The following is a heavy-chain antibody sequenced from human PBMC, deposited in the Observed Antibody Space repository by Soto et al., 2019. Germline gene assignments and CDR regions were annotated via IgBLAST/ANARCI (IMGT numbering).Heavy chain of an antibody. CDR1: GGSFSGYY. D-gene: IGHD2-2*01. V-gene: IGHV4-34*01. J-gene: IGHJ5*02. CDR3: ARAIGSTSWDWFDP. Sequence: PSETLSLTCAVYGGSFSGYYWSWIRQPPGKGLEWIGESNHSGSTNYNPSLKSRVTISVDTSKNQFSLKLSSVTAADTAVYYCARAIGSTSWDWFDPWGQGTLVTVSS. CDR2: SNHSGST.